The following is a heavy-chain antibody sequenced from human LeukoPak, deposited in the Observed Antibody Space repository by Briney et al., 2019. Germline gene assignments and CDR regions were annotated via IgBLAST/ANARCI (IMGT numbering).Heavy chain of an antibody. CDR3: ARVWGVTPGIAVAGTWYYYGMDV. D-gene: IGHD6-19*01. J-gene: IGHJ6*02. CDR1: GYTSTNYG. V-gene: IGHV1-18*01. Sequence: ASVKVSCKASGYTSTNYGISWVRQAPGQGLEWMGWISVYNGNTNYAQKLQGRVTMTTDTSTGTVYMELGSLRSDDTAVYYCARVWGVTPGIAVAGTWYYYGMDVWGQGTTVTVSS. CDR2: ISVYNGNT.